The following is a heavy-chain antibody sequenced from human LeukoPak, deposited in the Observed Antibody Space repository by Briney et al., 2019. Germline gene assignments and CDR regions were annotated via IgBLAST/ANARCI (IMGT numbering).Heavy chain of an antibody. V-gene: IGHV3-73*01. CDR3: TRATTVTTGTIDY. J-gene: IGHJ4*02. CDR1: GFTFSGSA. D-gene: IGHD4-17*01. Sequence: PGGSLRLSCAASGFTFSGSAMHWVHQASGKGLEWVGRIRSKAHSYATAYAASMKGRFTISRDDSKNTAYLQMNSLKTEDTAVYYCTRATTVTTGTIDYWGQGALVTVSS. CDR2: IRSKAHSYAT.